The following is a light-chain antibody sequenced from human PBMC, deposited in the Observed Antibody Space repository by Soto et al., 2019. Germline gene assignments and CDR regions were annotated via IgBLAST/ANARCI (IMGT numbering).Light chain of an antibody. CDR3: AAWDDSLNGPV. V-gene: IGLV1-44*01. Sequence: QLVLTQPPSASGTPGQRVTISCSGSSSNIGSYTVNWYQQLPGTAPKLLIYSNNQRPSGVPDRFSGSKSGTSASLAISGLQSEDETDYYCAAWDDSLNGPVFGGGTKRTVL. J-gene: IGLJ2*01. CDR2: SNN. CDR1: SSNIGSYT.